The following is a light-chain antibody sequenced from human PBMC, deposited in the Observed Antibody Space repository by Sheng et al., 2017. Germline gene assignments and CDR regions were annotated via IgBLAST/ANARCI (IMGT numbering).Light chain of an antibody. J-gene: IGKJ1*01. CDR2: AAS. CDR3: QQYDNSPWT. V-gene: IGKV3-20*01. CDR1: QSVSSY. Sequence: EIVLTQSPATLSLSPGERATLSCRASQSVSSYLAWYQQKPGQAPRLLIYAASIRATGIPDRFSGSGSGTDFTLTISSLEPEDFAVYYCQQYDNSPWTFGQGTKVEIK.